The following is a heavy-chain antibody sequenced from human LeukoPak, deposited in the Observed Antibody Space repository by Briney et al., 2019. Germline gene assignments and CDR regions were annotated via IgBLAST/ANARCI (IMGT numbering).Heavy chain of an antibody. CDR1: GFTFSSYA. CDR3: TRVGLPIDY. CDR2: ISGSGGST. D-gene: IGHD5-12*01. Sequence: GGSLRLAWAASGFTFSSYAMSWVRPAPGKGLEWVSAISGSGGSTYYGDSVKGRFPISRDNSKNSLHLQMNRLRAEHTAVYYCTRVGLPIDYWGQGTLVTVSS. J-gene: IGHJ4*02. V-gene: IGHV3-23*02.